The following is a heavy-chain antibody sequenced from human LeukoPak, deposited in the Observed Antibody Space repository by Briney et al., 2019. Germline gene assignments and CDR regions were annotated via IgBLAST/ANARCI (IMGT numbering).Heavy chain of an antibody. D-gene: IGHD3-22*01. V-gene: IGHV1-2*02. J-gene: IGHJ4*02. CDR1: GYTFTGYY. CDR3: ARDSSGYPWDY. Sequence: ASVKVSCKASGYTFTGYYMHWVRQAPGQGLEWMGWINPNSGGTNYAQKFQGRVTMTRDTSISTAYMELSSLRSEDTAVYYCARDSSGYPWDYWGQGTLVTVSS. CDR2: INPNSGGT.